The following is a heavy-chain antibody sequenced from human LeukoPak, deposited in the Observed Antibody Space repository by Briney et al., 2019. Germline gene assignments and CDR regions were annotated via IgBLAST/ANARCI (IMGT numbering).Heavy chain of an antibody. V-gene: IGHV4-4*07. Sequence: SETLSLTCTVSGGSISSYYWSWIRQPAGKGLEWIGRIYTSGSTNYNPSLKSRVTMSVDASKNQFSLELSSVTAADTAVYYCARDLYSGSLDAFDIWGQGTMVTVSS. CDR1: GGSISSYY. CDR2: IYTSGST. D-gene: IGHD1-26*01. CDR3: ARDLYSGSLDAFDI. J-gene: IGHJ3*02.